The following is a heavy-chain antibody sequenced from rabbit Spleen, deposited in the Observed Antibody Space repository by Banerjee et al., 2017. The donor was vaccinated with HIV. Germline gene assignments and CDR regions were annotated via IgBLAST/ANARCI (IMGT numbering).Heavy chain of an antibody. CDR3: VREVAAKFNL. V-gene: IGHV1S47*01. CDR2: IDPVFGVT. CDR1: GFDISKYG. J-gene: IGHJ4*01. D-gene: IGHD4-1*01. Sequence: QEQLVESGGGLVQPGGSLKLSCTVSGFDISKYGVTWVRQAPGKGLEWIGYIDPVFGVTYYANWVNGRFTISSHNARNTLFLQLNSLTAADTATYFCVREVAAKFNLWGQGTLVTVS.